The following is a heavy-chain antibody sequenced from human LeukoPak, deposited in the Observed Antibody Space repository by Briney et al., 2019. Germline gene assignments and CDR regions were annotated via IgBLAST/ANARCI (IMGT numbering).Heavy chain of an antibody. CDR1: GYTFTSYG. J-gene: IGHJ4*02. D-gene: IGHD7-27*01. CDR2: MNPNSGNT. V-gene: IGHV1-8*02. Sequence: ASVKVSCKASGYTFTSYGISWVRQATGQGLEWMGWMNPNSGNTGYAQKFQGRVTMTRNTSISTAYMELSSLRSEDTAVYYCARGLDNWGSFDYWGQGTWSPSPQ. CDR3: ARGLDNWGSFDY.